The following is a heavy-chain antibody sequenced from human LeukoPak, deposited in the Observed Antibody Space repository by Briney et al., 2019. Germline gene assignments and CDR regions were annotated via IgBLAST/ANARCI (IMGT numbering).Heavy chain of an antibody. Sequence: GGSLRLSCAASGFTFSSYGMHWVRQAPGKGLEWVAVISYDGSNKYYADSVKGRFTISRDNSKNTLYLQMNSLRAEDTAVYYCARVRSNSYYYYYYMDVWGKGTTVTVSS. V-gene: IGHV3-30*03. J-gene: IGHJ6*03. CDR2: ISYDGSNK. D-gene: IGHD4-11*01. CDR1: GFTFSSYG. CDR3: ARVRSNSYYYYYYMDV.